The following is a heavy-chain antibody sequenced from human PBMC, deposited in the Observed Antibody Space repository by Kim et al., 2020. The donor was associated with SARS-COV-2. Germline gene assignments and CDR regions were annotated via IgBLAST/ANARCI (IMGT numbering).Heavy chain of an antibody. CDR2: IKQDGTDT. D-gene: IGHD3-10*01. Sequence: GGSLRLSCVASGFPFSIYWMSWVRQAPGKGLEWVANIKQDGTDTYYVDSVKGRFTVSRDNARNSVSLQMTSLRAEDTAVYFCAKDRGTIVRSAYYYYYGMDVWGQGTTVTVSS. CDR3: AKDRGTIVRSAYYYYYGMDV. V-gene: IGHV3-7*01. CDR1: GFPFSIYW. J-gene: IGHJ6*02.